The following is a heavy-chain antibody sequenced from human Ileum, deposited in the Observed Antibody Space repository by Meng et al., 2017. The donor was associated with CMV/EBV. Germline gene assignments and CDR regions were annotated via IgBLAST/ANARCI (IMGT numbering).Heavy chain of an antibody. J-gene: IGHJ4*02. D-gene: IGHD3-16*01. CDR2: MNPNSGNT. CDR1: AYTFTSYD. V-gene: IGHV1-8*01. CDR3: ARASLGMGGYHFDY. Sequence: ASVKVSCKASAYTFTSYDINWVRQATGQGLEWMGWMNPNSGNTGYAQKFQGRVTMTRNTSISTAYMELSSLRSEDTAVYFCARASLGMGGYHFDYWGQGTLVTVSS.